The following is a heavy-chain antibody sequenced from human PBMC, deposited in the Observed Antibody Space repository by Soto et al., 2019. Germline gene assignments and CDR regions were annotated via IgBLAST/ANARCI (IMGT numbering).Heavy chain of an antibody. CDR2: IYYSGST. CDR3: ARVNVTLDL. CDR1: GGSISSSSYY. Sequence: PSETLSLTCTVSGGSISSSSYYWGWIRQPPGKGLEWIGSIYYSGSTNYNPSLKSRVTISVDTSKNRVSLELTSVTAADTAVYFCARVNVTLDLWGQGTLVTVSS. J-gene: IGHJ4*02. V-gene: IGHV4-39*01. D-gene: IGHD2-21*02.